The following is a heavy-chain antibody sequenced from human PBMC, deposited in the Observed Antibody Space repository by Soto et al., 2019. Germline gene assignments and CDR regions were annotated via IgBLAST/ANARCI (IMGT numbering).Heavy chain of an antibody. CDR3: ASPNSAYYSDSRGSFDY. J-gene: IGHJ4*02. Sequence: SSETLSLTCTVTGGSVFSSSSYWAWIRQSPGKGLEWIGQIFYNGKTYYSPSLGSRVTMSVDSSNNLFSLSLRSVTAADTAVYYCASPNSAYYSDSRGSFDYWGQGTLVTVSS. CDR1: GGSVFSSSSY. CDR2: IFYNGKT. D-gene: IGHD3-22*01. V-gene: IGHV4-39*01.